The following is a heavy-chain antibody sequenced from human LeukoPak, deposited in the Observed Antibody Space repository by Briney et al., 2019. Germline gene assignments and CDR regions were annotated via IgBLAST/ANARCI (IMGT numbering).Heavy chain of an antibody. CDR1: GYTFTSYG. Sequence: EASVKVTCKASGYTFTSYGISWVRQAPGQGLEWMGWISAYNGNTNYAQKLQGRVTMTTDTSTSTAYMELRSLRSDDTAVYYCAKSANDILTGYFYWGQGTLVTVSS. CDR2: ISAYNGNT. D-gene: IGHD3-9*01. J-gene: IGHJ4*02. V-gene: IGHV1-18*01. CDR3: AKSANDILTGYFY.